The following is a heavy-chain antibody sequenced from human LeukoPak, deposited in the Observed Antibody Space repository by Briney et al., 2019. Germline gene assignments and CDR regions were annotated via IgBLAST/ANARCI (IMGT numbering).Heavy chain of an antibody. D-gene: IGHD1-26*01. CDR1: GYSFTNYW. J-gene: IGHJ4*02. CDR2: IYPGDSDT. Sequence: GESLKISCKGSGYSFTNYWIGWVRQMPGKGLEWMGIIYPGDSDTRYSPSFQGQVTISADKSISAAYLHWTSLKASDTAMFYCTRRGLGGSYDYWGQGTLVTVSS. CDR3: TRRGLGGSYDY. V-gene: IGHV5-51*01.